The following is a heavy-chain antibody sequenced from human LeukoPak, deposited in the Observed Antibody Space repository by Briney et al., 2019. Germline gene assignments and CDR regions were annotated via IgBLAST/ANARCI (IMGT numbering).Heavy chain of an antibody. V-gene: IGHV3-33*01. CDR2: IWYDGSNK. CDR1: GLTFSTYG. Sequence: GGSLRLSCVASGLTFSTYGIPWVRQAPGKGLEWVALIWYDGSNKWYADSVKGRFTISRDNSKNTLYLQMNSLRAEDTAVYYCSLIWSWGQGTLVTVSS. D-gene: IGHD3-10*01. CDR3: SLIWS. J-gene: IGHJ5*02.